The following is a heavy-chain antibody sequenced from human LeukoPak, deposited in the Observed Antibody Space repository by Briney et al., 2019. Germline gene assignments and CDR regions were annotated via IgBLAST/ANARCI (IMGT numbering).Heavy chain of an antibody. CDR2: IYYSGST. J-gene: IGHJ3*02. D-gene: IGHD1-26*01. Sequence: PSETLSLTCTVSGGSISSGGYYWSWIRQHPGKGLEWIGYIYYSGSTYYNPSLKSRVTISVDTSKNQFSLKLSSVTAADTAVYYCARDQGGHYHDLHTNAFDIWGQGTMVTVSS. CDR1: GGSISSGGYY. V-gene: IGHV4-31*03. CDR3: ARDQGGHYHDLHTNAFDI.